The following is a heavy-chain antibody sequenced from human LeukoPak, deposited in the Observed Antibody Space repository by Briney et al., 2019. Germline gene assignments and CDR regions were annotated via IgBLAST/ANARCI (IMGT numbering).Heavy chain of an antibody. V-gene: IGHV1-46*01. Sequence: ATVKVSCKASGYTFTSYYMHWVRQAPGQGLEWMGIINPSGGSTSYAQKFQGRVTMTRDTSTSTVYMELSSLRSEDTAVYYCARGSNREMATIKAYFDYWGQGTLVTVSS. CDR3: ARGSNREMATIKAYFDY. J-gene: IGHJ4*02. D-gene: IGHD5-24*01. CDR2: INPSGGST. CDR1: GYTFTSYY.